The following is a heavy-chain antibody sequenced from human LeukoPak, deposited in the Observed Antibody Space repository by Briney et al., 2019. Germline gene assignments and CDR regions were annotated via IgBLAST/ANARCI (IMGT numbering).Heavy chain of an antibody. V-gene: IGHV3-74*01. J-gene: IGHJ6*02. Sequence: GGSLRLSCAASGFTFSRYWMHWVRQAPGKGRVGVSRIDGDGSSISYADSVKGRFTSSRDNAQKTLYLQMNSLRAEDTAVYYCATPTPYGSGSQYGMDVWGQGTTVTVSS. CDR1: GFTFSRYW. CDR3: ATPTPYGSGSQYGMDV. D-gene: IGHD3-10*01. CDR2: IDGDGSSI.